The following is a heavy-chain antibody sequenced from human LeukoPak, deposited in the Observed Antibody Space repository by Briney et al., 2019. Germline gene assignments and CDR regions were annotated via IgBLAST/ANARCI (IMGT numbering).Heavy chain of an antibody. CDR2: ISSSSSYI. CDR3: ARAGYYYDSSGYY. J-gene: IGHJ4*02. V-gene: IGHV3-21*01. CDR1: GFTFSSYS. D-gene: IGHD3-22*01. Sequence: GGSLRLSCAASGFTFSSYSMNWVRQAPGKGLEWVSSISSSSSYIYYADSVKGRFTISRDSAKNSLYLQMNSLRAEDTAVYYCARAGYYYDSSGYYWGQGTLVTVSS.